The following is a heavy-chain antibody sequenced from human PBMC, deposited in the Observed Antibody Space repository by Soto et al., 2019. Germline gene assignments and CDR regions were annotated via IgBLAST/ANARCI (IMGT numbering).Heavy chain of an antibody. CDR2: INHSGSS. Sequence: QVQLQQWGAGLLKPSETLSLTCAVYGGSFSGYDWTWIRQPPGTGLEWIGEINHSGSSNYIPSLKSRVTISVDTSKNQFSLKLTSVTAADTAVYCCARDKITGLFDYWGQGTLVTVSS. CDR3: ARDKITGLFDY. J-gene: IGHJ4*02. V-gene: IGHV4-34*01. CDR1: GGSFSGYD. D-gene: IGHD2-8*02.